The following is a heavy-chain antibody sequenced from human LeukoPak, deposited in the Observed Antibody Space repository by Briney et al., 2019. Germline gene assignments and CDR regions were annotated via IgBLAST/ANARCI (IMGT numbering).Heavy chain of an antibody. Sequence: SVKVSCKASGGTFSSYAISWVRQAPGQGLEWMGGIIPIFGTANYAQKFQGRVTITADESTSTAYMELSSLRSEDTAVYYCARDSLITVTGTCGYDYWGQGTLVTVSS. D-gene: IGHD4-17*01. CDR2: IIPIFGTA. CDR1: GGTFSSYA. J-gene: IGHJ4*02. V-gene: IGHV1-69*13. CDR3: ARDSLITVTGTCGYDY.